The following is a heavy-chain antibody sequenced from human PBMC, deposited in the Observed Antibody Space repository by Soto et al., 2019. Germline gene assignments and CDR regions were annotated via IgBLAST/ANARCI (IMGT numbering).Heavy chain of an antibody. V-gene: IGHV4-39*01. CDR3: ARHIVVVPAATYYFDY. Sequence: QLQLQESGPGLVKPSETLSLTCTVSGGSIISSSYYWGWIRQPPGKGLEWIGSIYYSGSTYYNPSLKSRVTISVDTSKNQFSLKLSSVTAADTAVYYCARHIVVVPAATYYFDYWGQGTLVTVSS. D-gene: IGHD2-2*01. CDR2: IYYSGST. CDR1: GGSIISSSYY. J-gene: IGHJ4*02.